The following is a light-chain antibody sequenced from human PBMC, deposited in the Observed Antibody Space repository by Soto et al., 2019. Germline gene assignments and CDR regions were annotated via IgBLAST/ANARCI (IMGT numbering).Light chain of an antibody. V-gene: IGKV3-20*01. CDR3: QQYGSSPPNT. Sequence: EIMLTQSPGTLSLSPGERATLSCRASQSVSSSYLAWYQQKPGQAPRVLIYGASSRATGIPDRFSGSGSGTDFTLTISRLEPEDFAVYYCQQYGSSPPNTFGQGTKLEIK. CDR1: QSVSSSY. CDR2: GAS. J-gene: IGKJ2*01.